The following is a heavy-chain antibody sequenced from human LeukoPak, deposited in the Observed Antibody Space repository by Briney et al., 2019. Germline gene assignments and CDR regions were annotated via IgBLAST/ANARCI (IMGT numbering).Heavy chain of an antibody. CDR3: ARGDDILTGNRDWFDP. CDR2: ISYDGSNK. V-gene: IGHV3-30*03. CDR1: GFTFSTYG. D-gene: IGHD3-9*01. J-gene: IGHJ5*02. Sequence: GGSLRLSCAASGFTFSTYGIHWVRQAPGKGLEWVAVISYDGSNKYYADSVKGRFTISRDNSKNTLYLQMNSLRADDTAVYYCARGDDILTGNRDWFDPWGQGTLVTVFS.